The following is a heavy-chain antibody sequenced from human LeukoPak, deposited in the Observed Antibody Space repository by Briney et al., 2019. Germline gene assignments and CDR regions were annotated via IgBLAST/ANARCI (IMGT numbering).Heavy chain of an antibody. CDR2: ISSSSSYI. D-gene: IGHD5-18*01. J-gene: IGHJ4*02. CDR1: GFTFDDYG. Sequence: GGSLRLSCAASGFTFDDYGMSWVRQAPGKGLEWVSSISSSSSYIYYADSVKGRFTISRDNAKNSLYLQMSSLRAEDTAMYYCARGSSGYSYILSYWGQGALVTVSS. CDR3: ARGSSGYSYILSY. V-gene: IGHV3-21*01.